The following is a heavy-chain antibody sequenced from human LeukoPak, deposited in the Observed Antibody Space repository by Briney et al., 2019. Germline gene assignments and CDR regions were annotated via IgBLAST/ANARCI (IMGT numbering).Heavy chain of an antibody. Sequence: ASVKVSCKASGGTFSSYAISWVRQAPGQGLEWMGRIIPILGIANYAQKFQGRVTITADKSTSTAYMELSSLRSEDTAVYYCARPSEYRSGGRCGMDVWGQGTTVTVSS. J-gene: IGHJ6*02. D-gene: IGHD2-15*01. CDR2: IIPILGIA. CDR1: GGTFSSYA. V-gene: IGHV1-69*04. CDR3: ARPSEYRSGGRCGMDV.